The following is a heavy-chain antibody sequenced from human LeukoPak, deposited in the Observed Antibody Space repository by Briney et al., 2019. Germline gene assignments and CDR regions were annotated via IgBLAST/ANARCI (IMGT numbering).Heavy chain of an antibody. CDR3: ASNYGG. V-gene: IGHV3-7*03. CDR1: GFDFSNYW. Sequence: GGSLRLSCAASGFDFSNYWMYWVRQAPGKGLEWVANIKQDGSEKYYVDSVRGRFTISRDNAKNSLSLQMNSLRAEDTAVYYCASNYGGWGQGTLVTVPS. CDR2: IKQDGSEK. D-gene: IGHD4-11*01. J-gene: IGHJ4*02.